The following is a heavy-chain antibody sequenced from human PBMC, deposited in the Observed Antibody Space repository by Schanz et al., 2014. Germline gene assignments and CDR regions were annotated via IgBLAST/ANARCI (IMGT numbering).Heavy chain of an antibody. Sequence: VHLLESGGGLVKPGGSLRLSCATSGFSLDIFAVSWVRQAPGKGLEWVSRFNDGGVNKYYADSVKGRFTISRDNSKNALYLQMNSLRAEDTAVYYCAKVRYSSEWRGEYFDEWGQGTLVTVAS. CDR2: FNDGGVNK. J-gene: IGHJ4*02. D-gene: IGHD6-25*01. CDR3: AKVRYSSEWRGEYFDE. CDR1: GFSLDIFA. V-gene: IGHV3-23*01.